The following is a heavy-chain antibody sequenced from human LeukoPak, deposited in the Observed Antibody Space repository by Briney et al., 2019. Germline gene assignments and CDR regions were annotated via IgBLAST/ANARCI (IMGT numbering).Heavy chain of an antibody. J-gene: IGHJ4*02. CDR2: IYHSGST. V-gene: IGHV4-38-2*01. CDR3: ASYEYSSSWVNYFDY. D-gene: IGHD6-6*01. Sequence: SETLSLTCAVSGYSISSGYYWGWIRQPPGKGLEWIGSIYHSGSTYYNPSLKSRVTISVDKSKNQFSLKLSSVTAADTAVYYCASYEYSSSWVNYFDYWGQGTLVTVSS. CDR1: GYSISSGYY.